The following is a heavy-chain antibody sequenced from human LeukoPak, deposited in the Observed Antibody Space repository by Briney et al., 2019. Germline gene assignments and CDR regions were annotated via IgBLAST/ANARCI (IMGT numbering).Heavy chain of an antibody. CDR1: GFTFSSYE. J-gene: IGHJ4*02. Sequence: GGSLRLSCAASGFTFSSYEINWVRQVPGKGLEWVAHISGSGSTFYYAESVKGRFTISRDNPKNSLFLQMNSLTAEDTATYYCARDAFGSSWYIDFWGRGTLVNVSS. CDR2: ISGSGSTF. CDR3: ARDAFGSSWYIDF. V-gene: IGHV3-48*03. D-gene: IGHD6-13*01.